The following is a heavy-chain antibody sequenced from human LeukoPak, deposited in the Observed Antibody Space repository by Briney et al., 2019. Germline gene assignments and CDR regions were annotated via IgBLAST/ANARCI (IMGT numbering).Heavy chain of an antibody. V-gene: IGHV3-48*03. CDR3: AKVGAVVNGVVDY. D-gene: IGHD4-23*01. J-gene: IGHJ4*02. CDR1: GFTFSSYE. Sequence: GGSLRLSCAASGFTFSSYEMNWVRQAPGKGREWVSYISSSGSTIYYADSVKGRFTISRDNSKNTLYLQMNSLRAEDTAVYYCAKVGAVVNGVVDYWGQGTLVTVSS. CDR2: ISSSGSTI.